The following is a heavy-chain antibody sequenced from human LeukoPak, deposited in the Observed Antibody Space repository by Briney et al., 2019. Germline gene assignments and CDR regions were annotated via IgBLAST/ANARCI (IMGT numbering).Heavy chain of an antibody. CDR1: GYTFTNYA. Sequence: ASVKVSCKASGYTFTNYAMNWVRQAPGQGLEWMGWNNTNTGNPTYAQGFTGRFVFSLDTSVSTAYLQISSLKAEDTAVYYCARVDRRGIPSYRVFDYWGQGTLVTVSS. J-gene: IGHJ4*02. CDR3: ARVDRRGIPSYRVFDY. V-gene: IGHV7-4-1*02. D-gene: IGHD5-18*01. CDR2: NNTNTGNP.